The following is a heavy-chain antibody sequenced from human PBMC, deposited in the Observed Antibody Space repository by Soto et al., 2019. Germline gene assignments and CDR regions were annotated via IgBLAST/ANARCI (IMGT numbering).Heavy chain of an antibody. CDR1: GYSFTSYW. V-gene: IGHV5-10-1*01. Sequence: GESLKISCKGSGYSFTSYWISWVRQMPGKGLEWMGRIDPSDSYTNYSPSFQGHVTISADKSISAAYLQWSSLKASDTAMYYCASSPRGYCSSTSCRELGNYYGMDVWGQGTTVTVSS. D-gene: IGHD2-2*01. J-gene: IGHJ6*02. CDR3: ASSPRGYCSSTSCRELGNYYGMDV. CDR2: IDPSDSYT.